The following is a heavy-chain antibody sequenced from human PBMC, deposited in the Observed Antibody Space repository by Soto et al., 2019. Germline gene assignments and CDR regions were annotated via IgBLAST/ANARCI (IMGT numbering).Heavy chain of an antibody. Sequence: SVKVSCKASGYTFTDYYMHWVRQAPGQGLEWMGWINLNSGGTNYAQNFQGWVTMTRDTSISTAYMELSRLRSDDTAVYYCARPSRNAFDIWGQGTMVTVSS. V-gene: IGHV1-2*04. CDR2: INLNSGGT. CDR3: ARPSRNAFDI. CDR1: GYTFTDYY. J-gene: IGHJ3*02.